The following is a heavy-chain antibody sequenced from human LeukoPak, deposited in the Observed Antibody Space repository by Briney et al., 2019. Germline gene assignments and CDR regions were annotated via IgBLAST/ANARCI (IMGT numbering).Heavy chain of an antibody. V-gene: IGHV5-51*01. D-gene: IGHD3-10*01. CDR1: GYSFTSYW. CDR3: ARPGVLWFGIASPTPNWFDP. Sequence: GESLKISFKGSGYSFTSYWIGWVRQMPGKGLEWMGIIYPGDSVTRYSPSFQGQVTISADKSISTAYLQWSSLKASDTAMYYCARPGVLWFGIASPTPNWFDPWGQGTLVTVSS. CDR2: IYPGDSVT. J-gene: IGHJ5*02.